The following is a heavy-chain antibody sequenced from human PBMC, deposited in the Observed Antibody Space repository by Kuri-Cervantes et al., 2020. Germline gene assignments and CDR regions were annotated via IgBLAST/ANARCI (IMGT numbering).Heavy chain of an antibody. V-gene: IGHV3-30*04. J-gene: IGHJ4*02. CDR2: ISYDGNNK. CDR3: ARDPIAAAVFDY. D-gene: IGHD6-13*01. CDR1: GFTFSSYA. Sequence: GGSLRLSCVASGFTFSSYAMHWVRQAPGKGLEWVAVISYDGNNKYYADSVKGRFTISRDNAKNSLYLQMNSLRAEDTAVYYCARDPIAAAVFDYWGQGTLVTVSS.